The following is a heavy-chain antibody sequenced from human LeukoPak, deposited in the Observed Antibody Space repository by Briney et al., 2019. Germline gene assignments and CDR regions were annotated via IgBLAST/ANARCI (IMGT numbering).Heavy chain of an antibody. CDR3: ARLEPTTPYYFDN. D-gene: IGHD1/OR15-1a*01. J-gene: IGHJ4*02. V-gene: IGHV5-51*01. Sequence: GESLKISCKGSGYSFTSYWIGWVRQMPGKGLEWMGIIYPGDSNIRYRPSFQGQVTISADKSISTAYLQWSSLKASDTAMYYCARLEPTTPYYFDNWGQGTLVTVSS. CDR1: GYSFTSYW. CDR2: IYPGDSNI.